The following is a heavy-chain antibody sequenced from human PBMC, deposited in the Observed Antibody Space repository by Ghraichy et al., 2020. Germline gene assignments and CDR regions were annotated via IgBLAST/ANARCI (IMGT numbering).Heavy chain of an antibody. Sequence: SLNISCAASGFTFDDYAMHWVRQAPGKGLEWVSGISWNSGSIGYADSVKGRFTISRDNAKNSLYLQMNSLRAEDTALYYCAKDLYYYDSSGYDYWGQGTLVTVSS. V-gene: IGHV3-9*01. CDR1: GFTFDDYA. D-gene: IGHD3-22*01. CDR2: ISWNSGSI. J-gene: IGHJ4*02. CDR3: AKDLYYYDSSGYDY.